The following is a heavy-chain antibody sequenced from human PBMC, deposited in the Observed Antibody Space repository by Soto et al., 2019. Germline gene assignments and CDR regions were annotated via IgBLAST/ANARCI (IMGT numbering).Heavy chain of an antibody. CDR3: ARPTRYYYDSSGQSAWFDP. J-gene: IGHJ5*02. V-gene: IGHV1-18*01. CDR1: GYTFTKYG. Sequence: GASVKVSCKASGYTFTKYGISWVRQAPGQGLEWMGGISGYNGTANYAQKYQGRVTMTIDTSTSTAYMELSSLRSEDTAVYYCARPTRYYYDSSGQSAWFDPWGQGTLVTVSS. D-gene: IGHD3-22*01. CDR2: ISGYNGTA.